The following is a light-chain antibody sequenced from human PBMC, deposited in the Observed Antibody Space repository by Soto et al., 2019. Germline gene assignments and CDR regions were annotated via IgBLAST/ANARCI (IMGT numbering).Light chain of an antibody. CDR3: QQADTFPIT. Sequence: MQMTQSPSSVSASVGYRVTIACHASQGISRSLAWYQQKPGKAPKLLIYSASSLQSGVPSRFSGSGFGTDFTLTISSIQPEDFANYYCQQADTFPITFGQGTRMEIK. J-gene: IGKJ5*01. V-gene: IGKV1D-12*01. CDR1: QGISRS. CDR2: SAS.